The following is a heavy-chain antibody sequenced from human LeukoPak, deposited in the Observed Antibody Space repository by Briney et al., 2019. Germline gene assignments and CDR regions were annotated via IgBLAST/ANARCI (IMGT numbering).Heavy chain of an antibody. CDR1: GSTFSSYG. CDR3: AKSGGYSYGTADY. J-gene: IGHJ4*02. V-gene: IGHV3-30*18. Sequence: GGSLRLSCAASGSTFSSYGMHWVRQAPGKGLEWVAVISYDGSNKYYADSVKGRFTISRDNSKNTLYLQMNSLRAEDTAVYYCAKSGGYSYGTADYWGQGTLVTVSS. CDR2: ISYDGSNK. D-gene: IGHD5-18*01.